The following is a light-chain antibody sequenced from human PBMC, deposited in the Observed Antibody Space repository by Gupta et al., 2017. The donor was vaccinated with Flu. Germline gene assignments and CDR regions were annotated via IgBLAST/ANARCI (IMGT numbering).Light chain of an antibody. CDR3: QQFHTSPPT. CDR2: CAS. CDR1: QTFSYSPNIRNY. V-gene: IGKV4-1*01. J-gene: IGKJ2*01. Sequence: CKSSQTFSYSPNIRNYLAWYQVKPGQPPRLLISCASALESGVPYRFSGSGSGTDFTLTISSLQAEDVAVYYCQQFHTSPPTFGQGTKLDI.